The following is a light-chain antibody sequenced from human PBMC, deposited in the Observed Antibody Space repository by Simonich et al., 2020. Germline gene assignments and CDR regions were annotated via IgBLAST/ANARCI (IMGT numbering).Light chain of an antibody. J-gene: IGLJ2*01. CDR1: SSDVGGYNY. CDR3: SSYTSSSTVV. V-gene: IGLV2-14*03. Sequence: QSALTQPASVSGSPGQSITISCTGTSSDVGGYNYVSWYQQPPGKAPKLMIYDVSTRPSGVSYLFSGSKSGKTSSLTISWLQAEDEADYYCSSYTSSSTVVFGGGTKLTVL. CDR2: DVS.